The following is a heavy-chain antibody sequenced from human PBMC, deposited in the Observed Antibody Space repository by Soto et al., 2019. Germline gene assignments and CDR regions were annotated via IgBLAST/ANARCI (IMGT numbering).Heavy chain of an antibody. CDR2: IESGGGT. D-gene: IGHD5-12*01. J-gene: IGHJ4*02. CDR1: GLTVITSY. Sequence: GGSLRLSCAASGLTVITSYMTWVRQAPGRGLEWVSLIESGGGTYYADAVKGRFTISRDNSKNTLYLQMNSLRVEDMAVYYCARRGYSGYEIDYWGQGTLVTVSS. V-gene: IGHV3-66*04. CDR3: ARRGYSGYEIDY.